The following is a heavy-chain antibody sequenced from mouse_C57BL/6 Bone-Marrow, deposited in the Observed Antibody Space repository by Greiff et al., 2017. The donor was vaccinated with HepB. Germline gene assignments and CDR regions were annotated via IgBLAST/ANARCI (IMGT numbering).Heavy chain of an antibody. CDR3: ARLLRYPYWYFDV. V-gene: IGHV5-15*01. J-gene: IGHJ1*03. Sequence: EVQLVESGGGLVQPGGSLKLSCAASGFTFSDYGMAWVRQAPRKGPEWVAFISNLAYSIYYADTVTGRFTISRENAKNTLYLEMSSLRSEDTAMYYCARLLRYPYWYFDVWGTGTTVTVSS. CDR1: GFTFSDYG. CDR2: ISNLAYSI. D-gene: IGHD1-1*01.